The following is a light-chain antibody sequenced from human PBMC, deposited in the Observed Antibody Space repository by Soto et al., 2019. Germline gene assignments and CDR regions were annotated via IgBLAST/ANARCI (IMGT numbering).Light chain of an antibody. CDR3: SLYAGSNNVV. J-gene: IGLJ2*01. CDR1: SSDIGAYKF. Sequence: QSVLTQPPSASGSPGQSVAISCTGTSSDIGAYKFVSWYQQHPGKAPKLIIYEVSIRPSGVPDRFSGFKSGNTASLTVSGLLAEDEADYYCSLYAGSNNVVFGGGTKLTVL. CDR2: EVS. V-gene: IGLV2-8*01.